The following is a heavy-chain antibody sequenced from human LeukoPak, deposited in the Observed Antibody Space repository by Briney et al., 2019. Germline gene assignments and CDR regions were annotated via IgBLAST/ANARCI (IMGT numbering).Heavy chain of an antibody. D-gene: IGHD3-22*01. CDR2: ISAYTGNS. Sequence: ASVKVSCKAFGFTFSSYAISWVRQAPGEGLEWMGWISAYTGNSKYAQKIQGRVTMTTDTSTSTAYMELRSLRSDDTAVYYCARGKKDYYDYDSWGQGTLVTVSS. V-gene: IGHV1-18*01. J-gene: IGHJ4*02. CDR3: ARGKKDYYDYDS. CDR1: GFTFSSYA.